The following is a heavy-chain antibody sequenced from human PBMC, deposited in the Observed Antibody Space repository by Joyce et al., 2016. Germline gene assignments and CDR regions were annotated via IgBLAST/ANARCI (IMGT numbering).Heavy chain of an antibody. J-gene: IGHJ4*01. D-gene: IGHD2-15*01. CDR1: GLDFNYYG. CDR3: AKDLGKGGLRLQNDY. Sequence: VQLVESGGGVVQPGRSLRLSCVGSGLDFNYYGIHWVRQAAGKVVECVSVISFNRSNLYYFESVKGRFTISRDNSRNTVYLQMHSLKIEDTALYYCAKDLGKGGLRLQNDYWAHGTLVSVSS. CDR2: ISFNRSNL. V-gene: IGHV3-30*06.